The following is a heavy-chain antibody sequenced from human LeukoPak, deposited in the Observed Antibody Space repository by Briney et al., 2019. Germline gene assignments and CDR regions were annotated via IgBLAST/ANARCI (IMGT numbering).Heavy chain of an antibody. CDR1: GFTFSSYA. V-gene: IGHV3-23*01. Sequence: GGSLRLSCAASGFTFSSYAMSWVRQAPGKGREWVSSASGSGGSTYYADSVKGRFTISRDNSKNTLYLQMNSLRAEDTAVYYCAKDLGSVVTPPSLDYWGQGTLVTVSS. CDR2: ASGSGGST. J-gene: IGHJ4*02. CDR3: AKDLGSVVTPPSLDY. D-gene: IGHD4-23*01.